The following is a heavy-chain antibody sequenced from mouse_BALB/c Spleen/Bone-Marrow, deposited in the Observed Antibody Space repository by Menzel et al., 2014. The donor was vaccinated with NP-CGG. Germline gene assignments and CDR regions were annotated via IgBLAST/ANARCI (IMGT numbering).Heavy chain of an antibody. CDR3: ARVYGWYFDV. CDR2: INNNGGST. D-gene: IGHD1-1*01. V-gene: IGHV5-6-3*01. Sequence: EVQLVESGGGLVQPGGSLKFSCVASGFTFSSYGMPWVRQTPDKSLELAATINNNGGSTYYPDSVKGQFTISRDNAKNTLYLQMSSLKSEDTAMYYCARVYGWYFDVWGAGTTVTVSS. J-gene: IGHJ1*01. CDR1: GFTFSSYG.